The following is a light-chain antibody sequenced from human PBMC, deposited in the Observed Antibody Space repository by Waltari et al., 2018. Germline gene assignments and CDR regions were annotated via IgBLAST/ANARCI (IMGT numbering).Light chain of an antibody. CDR2: WAS. CDR1: QSVLHSSNNKNY. Sequence: DIVMTQSPDSLAVSLGERATINCKSRQSVLHSSNNKNYLAWYQQKAGQPPKLLIYWASTRESGVPDRFSGSGSETDFTLTISSLQAEDVGVYYCQQYYTTPPTFGGGTKVEIK. CDR3: QQYYTTPPT. J-gene: IGKJ4*01. V-gene: IGKV4-1*01.